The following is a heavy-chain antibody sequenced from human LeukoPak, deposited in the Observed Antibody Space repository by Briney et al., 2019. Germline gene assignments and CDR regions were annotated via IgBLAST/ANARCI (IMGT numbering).Heavy chain of an antibody. V-gene: IGHV3-23*01. Sequence: GGSLRLSCAASGFTFSSYAMSWVRQAPGKGLEWVSAISGSGGSTYYADSVKGRFTISRDNSKNTLYLQMNSLRAEDTAVYYCARDKIAAASPAGNFDPWGQGTLVTVSS. J-gene: IGHJ5*02. CDR3: ARDKIAAASPAGNFDP. CDR2: ISGSGGST. D-gene: IGHD6-13*01. CDR1: GFTFSSYA.